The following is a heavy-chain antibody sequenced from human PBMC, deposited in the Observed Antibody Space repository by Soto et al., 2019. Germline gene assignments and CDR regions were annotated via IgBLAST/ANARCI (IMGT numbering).Heavy chain of an antibody. J-gene: IGHJ3*01. V-gene: IGHV3-23*01. CDR3: AKEPQYQLLYLSRESDAFHF. D-gene: IGHD2-2*02. CDR1: GFTFSSYA. Sequence: EVQLLESGGGLVQPGGSLRLSCAASGFTFSSYAMSWVRQSPGKGLEWVSAVSGSGGSTYYADSVRGRFTIARDDSTDAVFLPMISLRAEDTAIYFCAKEPQYQLLYLSRESDAFHFWGPGTMVTVSS. CDR2: VSGSGGST.